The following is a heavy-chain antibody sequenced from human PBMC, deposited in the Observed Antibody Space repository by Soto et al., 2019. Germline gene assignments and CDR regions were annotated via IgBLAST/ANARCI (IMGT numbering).Heavy chain of an antibody. CDR3: AKKGAPYYYDSSGYYNY. J-gene: IGHJ4*02. Sequence: GSLRLSCAASGFTFSSYGMHWVRQAPGKGLEWVAVISYDGSNKYYADSVKGRFTISRDNSKNTLYLQMNSLRAEDTDVYYCAKKGAPYYYDSSGYYNYWGQGTLVTVSS. CDR2: ISYDGSNK. V-gene: IGHV3-30*18. CDR1: GFTFSSYG. D-gene: IGHD3-22*01.